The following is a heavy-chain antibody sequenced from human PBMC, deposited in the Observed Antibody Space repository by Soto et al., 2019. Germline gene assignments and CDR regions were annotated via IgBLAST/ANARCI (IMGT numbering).Heavy chain of an antibody. Sequence: ASVKVSCKASGYNFTTYAVNWVRQAPGQGLEWMGWISAHNGNTNYAEKIQDRVTMTTDTSTTTAYMELRSLRSDDTAVYYCASTQEGYCSSSSCPFDYWGQGTMVTVSS. CDR3: ASTQEGYCSSSSCPFDY. D-gene: IGHD2-2*01. V-gene: IGHV1-18*04. CDR1: GYNFTTYA. CDR2: ISAHNGNT. J-gene: IGHJ4*02.